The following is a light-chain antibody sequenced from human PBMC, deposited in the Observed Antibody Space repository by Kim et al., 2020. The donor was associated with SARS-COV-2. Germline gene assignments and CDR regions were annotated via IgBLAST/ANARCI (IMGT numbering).Light chain of an antibody. CDR3: QQYNSYSRT. J-gene: IGKJ1*01. Sequence: DIQMTQSPSTLYASVGDRVTITCRASQSISSWLAWYQQKPGKAPKLLIYDASSLESGVPSRFSGSGSGTEFTLTISSLQPDDFATYYCQQYNSYSRTFRQGTKVDIK. CDR1: QSISSW. V-gene: IGKV1-5*01. CDR2: DAS.